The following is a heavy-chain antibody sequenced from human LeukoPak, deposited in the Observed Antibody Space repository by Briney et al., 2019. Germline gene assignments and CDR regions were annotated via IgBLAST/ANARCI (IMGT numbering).Heavy chain of an antibody. D-gene: IGHD6-19*01. V-gene: IGHV3-7*01. CDR2: IKQDGSEK. CDR3: ARGQWLAPGSAFDI. J-gene: IGHJ3*02. Sequence: GGSQRLSCAASGFTFSSYWMSWVRQAPGKGLEWVANIKQDGSEKYYVDSVKGRFTISRDNAKNSLYLQMNSLRAEDTAVYYCARGQWLAPGSAFDIWGQGTMVTVSS. CDR1: GFTFSSYW.